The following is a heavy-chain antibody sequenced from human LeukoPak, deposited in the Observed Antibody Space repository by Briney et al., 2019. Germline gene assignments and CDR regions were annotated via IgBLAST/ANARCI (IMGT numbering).Heavy chain of an antibody. CDR3: AREKNGYTNWFDP. D-gene: IGHD5-18*01. V-gene: IGHV1-18*01. J-gene: IGHJ5*02. CDR2: ISAYNGNT. CDR1: GYTFTCYG. Sequence: ASVKVSCKASGYTFTCYGISLVRQAPGQGLERMGWISAYNGNTNYAQKLQGRVTMTTDTSTSTPYMELRSLRSDDTAVYYCAREKNGYTNWFDPWGQGTLVTVSS.